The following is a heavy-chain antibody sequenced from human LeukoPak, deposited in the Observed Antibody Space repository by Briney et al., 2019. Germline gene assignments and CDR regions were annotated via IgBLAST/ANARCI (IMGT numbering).Heavy chain of an antibody. J-gene: IGHJ4*02. CDR2: IHSGGTT. CDR1: GFTFDDYG. D-gene: IGHD5-12*01. V-gene: IGHV3-53*01. CDR3: ARDSDSGYGPFAS. Sequence: PGGSLRLSCAASGFTFDDYGMSWVRQAPGKGLEWVSVIHSGGTTNYADSVQGRFTISRDNSKTTVYLHMNSLRAEDTAVYYCARDSDSGYGPFASWGQGTLVTVSS.